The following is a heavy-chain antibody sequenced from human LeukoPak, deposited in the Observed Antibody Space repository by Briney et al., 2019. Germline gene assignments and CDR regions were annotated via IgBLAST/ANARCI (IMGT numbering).Heavy chain of an antibody. CDR3: ARVGYYYDSSGYYYGDY. D-gene: IGHD3-22*01. CDR1: GGSFSGYY. V-gene: IGHV4-34*01. CDR2: INHSGST. J-gene: IGHJ4*02. Sequence: SETLSLTCAVYGGSFSGYYWSWIRQPPGKGLEWIGEINHSGSTNYDPSLKSRVTISVDTSKNQFSLKLSSVTAADTAVYYCARVGYYYDSSGYYYGDYWGQGTLVTVSS.